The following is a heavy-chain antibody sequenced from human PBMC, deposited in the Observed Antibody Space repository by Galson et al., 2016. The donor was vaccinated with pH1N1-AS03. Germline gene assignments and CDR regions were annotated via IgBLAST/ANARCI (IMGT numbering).Heavy chain of an antibody. CDR1: GFTFSSYD. V-gene: IGHV3-23*01. J-gene: IGHJ4*02. CDR3: VKGGGYSHGFLEYYFDS. Sequence: SLRLSCAASGFTFSSYDMSWARQAPGKGLEWVSTINGAGSGTFYAESVKGRFTISRDNSKNTVDLEMNSLRPEDSAVYYCVKGGGYSHGFLEYYFDSWGQGSLVTVSS. CDR2: INGAGSGT. D-gene: IGHD3-3*01.